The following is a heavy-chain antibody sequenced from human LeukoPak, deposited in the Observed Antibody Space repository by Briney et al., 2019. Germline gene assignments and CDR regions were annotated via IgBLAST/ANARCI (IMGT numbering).Heavy chain of an antibody. V-gene: IGHV1-2*02. CDR2: INPNSGGT. J-gene: IGHJ3*02. CDR3: ARGGDYYDSSGYYDDAFDI. Sequence: ASVKVSCKASGYTFTGNYMHWVRQAPGQGLEWMGWINPNSGGTNYAQKFQGRVTMTRDTSIGTAYMELNRLRSDDTAVYYCARGGDYYDSSGYYDDAFDIWGQGAMVTVSS. D-gene: IGHD3-22*01. CDR1: GYTFTGNY.